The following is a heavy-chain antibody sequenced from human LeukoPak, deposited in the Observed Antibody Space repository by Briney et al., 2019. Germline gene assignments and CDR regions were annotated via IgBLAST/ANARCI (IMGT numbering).Heavy chain of an antibody. J-gene: IGHJ6*02. Sequence: GSLRLSCAAYGFTFSSYGMHWVRQVPGKGLEWVAVISYDGSNKYYADSVKGRFTISRDNSKNTLYLQMNSLRAEDTAVYYCAKDGEQWLVTDGMDVWGQGTTVTVSS. V-gene: IGHV3-30*18. CDR2: ISYDGSNK. D-gene: IGHD6-19*01. CDR3: AKDGEQWLVTDGMDV. CDR1: GFTFSSYG.